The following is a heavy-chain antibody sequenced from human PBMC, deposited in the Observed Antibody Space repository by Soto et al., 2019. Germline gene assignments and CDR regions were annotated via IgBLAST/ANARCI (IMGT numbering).Heavy chain of an antibody. Sequence: PGGSLRLSCAASGFTFSNYGMHWVRQAPGKGLEWVAVISYDGSYKYYADSVKGRFTISRDNSKNTLYLQMNSVRAEDTAVYYCAKVWGIAEAVSFTHFDYWGQGTLVTVSS. D-gene: IGHD6-13*01. CDR3: AKVWGIAEAVSFTHFDY. CDR2: ISYDGSYK. CDR1: GFTFSNYG. J-gene: IGHJ4*02. V-gene: IGHV3-30*18.